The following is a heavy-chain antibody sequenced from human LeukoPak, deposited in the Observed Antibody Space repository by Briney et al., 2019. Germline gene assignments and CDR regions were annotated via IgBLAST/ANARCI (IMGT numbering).Heavy chain of an antibody. CDR1: GGSISSSNW. V-gene: IGHV4-4*02. D-gene: IGHD6-19*01. CDR3: ARAPSGWDAFDI. Sequence: SETLSLTCAVSGGSISSSNWWSWVRQPPGKGLEWIGEIYHSGSTNYNPSLKSRVTISVDTSKTQFSLKLSSVTAADTAVYYCARAPSGWDAFDIWGQGTMVTVSS. CDR2: IYHSGST. J-gene: IGHJ3*02.